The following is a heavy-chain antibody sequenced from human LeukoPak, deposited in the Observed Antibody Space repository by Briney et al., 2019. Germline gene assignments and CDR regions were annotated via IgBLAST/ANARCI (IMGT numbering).Heavy chain of an antibody. D-gene: IGHD1-26*01. CDR2: IIPILGIA. CDR1: GYTFTSYG. Sequence: ASVKVSCKASGYTFTSYGISWVRQAPGQGLEWMGRIIPILGIANYAQKFQGRVTITADKSTSTAYMELSSLRSEDTAAYYCARGRIRSGSYYFDYWGQGTLVTVSS. J-gene: IGHJ4*02. CDR3: ARGRIRSGSYYFDY. V-gene: IGHV1-69*04.